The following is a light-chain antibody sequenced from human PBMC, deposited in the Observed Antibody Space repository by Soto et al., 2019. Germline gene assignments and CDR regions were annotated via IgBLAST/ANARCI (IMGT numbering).Light chain of an antibody. J-gene: IGKJ2*01. V-gene: IGKV3-11*02. CDR2: DAS. Sequence: EIVLTQSPATLSLSPGERANLSCRASQSISTYLNWYQQKPGQAPRLLIYDASNRATGIPDRFSGSGSGRDFTLTISRLEPEDFAVYYCQQWNNWPPNTFGQGTKLEIK. CDR3: QQWNNWPPNT. CDR1: QSISTY.